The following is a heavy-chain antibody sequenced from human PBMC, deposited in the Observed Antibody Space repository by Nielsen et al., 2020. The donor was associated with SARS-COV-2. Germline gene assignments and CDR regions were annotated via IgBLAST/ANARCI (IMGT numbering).Heavy chain of an antibody. CDR1: GFTFSSYS. V-gene: IGHV3-23*01. Sequence: GESLKISCAASGFTFSSYSMNWVRQAPGKGLEWVSAISGSGGSTYYADSVKGRFTISRDNSKNTLYLQMNSLRAEDTAVYYCAKDRPSYGDYVGYWFDPWGQGTLVTVSS. J-gene: IGHJ5*02. CDR2: ISGSGGST. CDR3: AKDRPSYGDYVGYWFDP. D-gene: IGHD4-17*01.